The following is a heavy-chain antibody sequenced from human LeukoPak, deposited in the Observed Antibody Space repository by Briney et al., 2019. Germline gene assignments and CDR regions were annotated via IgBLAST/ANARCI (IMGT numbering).Heavy chain of an antibody. CDR3: ARAAYIYYDILTGYPKSRAFDI. CDR2: INHSGST. D-gene: IGHD3-9*01. CDR1: GGSFSGYY. V-gene: IGHV4-34*01. Sequence: PSETLSLTCAVYGGSFSGYYWRWIRQPPGKGLEWIGEINHSGSTNYNPSLKSRVTISVDTSKNQFSLKLSSVTAADTAVYYCARAAYIYYDILTGYPKSRAFDIWGQGTMVTVSS. J-gene: IGHJ3*02.